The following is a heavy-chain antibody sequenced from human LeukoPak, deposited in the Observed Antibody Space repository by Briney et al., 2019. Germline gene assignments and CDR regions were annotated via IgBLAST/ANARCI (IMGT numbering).Heavy chain of an antibody. CDR1: GFTFSGYE. D-gene: IGHD5-12*01. J-gene: IGHJ3*02. Sequence: GGSLRLSCAASGFTFSGYEMNWVRQAPGKGLEWVSYISSSGYGIYYADSVKGRFTIFRDNAKNSLYLQMNSLRAEDTAVYYCARGLGRYTFDIWGQGTKVTVSS. CDR3: ARGLGRYTFDI. CDR2: ISSSGYGI. V-gene: IGHV3-48*03.